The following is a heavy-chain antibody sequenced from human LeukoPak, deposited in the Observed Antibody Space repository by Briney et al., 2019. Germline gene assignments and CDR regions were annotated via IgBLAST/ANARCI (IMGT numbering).Heavy chain of an antibody. CDR1: GYTFTGFY. Sequence: ASVKVSCKASGYTFTGFYMHWVRQAPGQGLEWMGRINPNSGGTNYAQKFQGRVTMTRDTSISTAYMELGRLRSDDTAVYYCARDGGGGIALNYWGQGTLVTVSS. J-gene: IGHJ4*02. CDR3: ARDGGGGIALNY. D-gene: IGHD6-13*01. CDR2: INPNSGGT. V-gene: IGHV1-2*06.